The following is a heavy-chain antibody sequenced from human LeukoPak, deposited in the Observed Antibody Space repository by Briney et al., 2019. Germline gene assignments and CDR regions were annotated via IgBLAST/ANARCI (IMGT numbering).Heavy chain of an antibody. J-gene: IGHJ5*02. CDR1: GFTFSSYG. CDR3: ARGGYCSGGSCYDPYNWFDP. CDR2: IWYDGSNK. Sequence: GGSLRLSCAASGFTFSSYGMHRVRQAPGKGLEWVAVIWYDGSNKYYADSVKGRFTISRDNAKNSLYLQMNSLRAEDTAVYYCARGGYCSGGSCYDPYNWFDPWGQGTLVTVSS. V-gene: IGHV3-33*03. D-gene: IGHD2-15*01.